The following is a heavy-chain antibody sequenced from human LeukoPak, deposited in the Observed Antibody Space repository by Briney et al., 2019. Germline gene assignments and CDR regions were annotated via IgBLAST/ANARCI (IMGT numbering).Heavy chain of an antibody. V-gene: IGHV3-74*01. J-gene: IGHJ6*03. CDR3: AREVVVPAAMSFYYYYYMDV. CDR2: INSDGSNT. Sequence: GGSLRLSCAASGFTFSNYWMHWVRQAPGKGLVWVSRINSDGSNTNYADSVKGRFTISRDNAKNSLYLQMNSLRAEDTAVYYCAREVVVPAAMSFYYYYYMDVWGKGTTVTISS. CDR1: GFTFSNYW. D-gene: IGHD2-2*01.